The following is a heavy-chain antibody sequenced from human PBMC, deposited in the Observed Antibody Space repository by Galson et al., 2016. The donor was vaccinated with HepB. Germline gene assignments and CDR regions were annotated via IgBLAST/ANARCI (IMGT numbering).Heavy chain of an antibody. D-gene: IGHD2-15*01. CDR1: GFRISNNW. V-gene: IGHV3-7*03. CDR2: IKPDGSEK. J-gene: IGHJ4*02. Sequence: SLRLSCAVSGFRISNNWVTWVRQSPDKGLEWVANIKPDGSEKYYVDSVKGRFTISRDNAKNSLYLQLNSLRAEDTAVYYCARHGFVASRVFDSWGQGTLVIVSS. CDR3: ARHGFVASRVFDS.